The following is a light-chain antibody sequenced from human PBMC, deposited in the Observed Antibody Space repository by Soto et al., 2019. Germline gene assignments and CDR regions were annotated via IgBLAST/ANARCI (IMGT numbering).Light chain of an antibody. J-gene: IGKJ1*01. CDR3: QKYNSAPRT. CDR2: AAS. Sequence: DIRMTQSPSSLSASVGDRVPITCRASQGISNYLAWYQQKPGKVPKLLIYAASTLQSGVPSRFSGSGSGTDFTLTISSLQPEDVATYYCQKYNSAPRTFGQGTKVEIK. V-gene: IGKV1-27*01. CDR1: QGISNY.